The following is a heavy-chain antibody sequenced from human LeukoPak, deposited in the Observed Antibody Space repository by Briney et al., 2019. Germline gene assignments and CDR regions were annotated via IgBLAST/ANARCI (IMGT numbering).Heavy chain of an antibody. J-gene: IGHJ6*03. V-gene: IGHV1-18*01. CDR1: GYTFTSYG. Sequence: ASVKVSCKTSGYTFTSYGISWVRQAPGQGLEWMGWISAYNGNTNYAQKLQGRVTMTTDTSTSTAYMELRSLRSDDTAVYYCARVVDSPFCSGGSCYSGYYYYMDVRGKGTTVTVSS. D-gene: IGHD2-15*01. CDR2: ISAYNGNT. CDR3: ARVVDSPFCSGGSCYSGYYYYMDV.